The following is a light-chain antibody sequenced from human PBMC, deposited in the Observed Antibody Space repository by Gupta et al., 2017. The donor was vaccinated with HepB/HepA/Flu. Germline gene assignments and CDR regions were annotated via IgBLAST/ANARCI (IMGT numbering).Light chain of an antibody. Sequence: DIQMIQSPSTLSASVGDRVTITCRASQSISSWLAWFQQKPGKAPRLLIYKASSANSGVPSRFSGSGSGTEFTLTISSLQPDDFAIYYCQQYYISSKTFGQGTKVDIK. CDR1: QSISSW. V-gene: IGKV1-5*03. CDR2: KAS. J-gene: IGKJ1*01. CDR3: QQYYISSKT.